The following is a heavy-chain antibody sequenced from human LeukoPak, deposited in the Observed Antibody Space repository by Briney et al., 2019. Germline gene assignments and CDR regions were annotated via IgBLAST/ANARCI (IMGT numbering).Heavy chain of an antibody. D-gene: IGHD4-17*01. V-gene: IGHV4-31*03. CDR2: IYYSGST. J-gene: IGHJ4*02. CDR1: GGSITSDDYC. CDR3: ARMSETRNDYGDSYYFDY. Sequence: PSETLSLTCTVSGGSITSDDYCWSWIRQPPGKGLEWIGYIYYSGSTYYNPSLKSRVTISLDTSRTRFSLNLSSVTAADTAVYYCARMSETRNDYGDSYYFDYWGQGTLVTVSS.